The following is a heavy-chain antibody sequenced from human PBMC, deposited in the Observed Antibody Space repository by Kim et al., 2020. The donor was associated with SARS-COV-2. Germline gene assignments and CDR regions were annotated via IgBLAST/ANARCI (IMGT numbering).Heavy chain of an antibody. CDR1: GGSISSYY. J-gene: IGHJ6*02. CDR2: IYYSGST. V-gene: IGHV4-59*13. Sequence: SETLSLTCTVSGGSISSYYWSWIRQPPGKGLEWIGYIYYSGSTNYNPSLKSRVTISVDTSKNQFSLKLSSVTAADTAVYYCARGVGYYDILTGYYTVPYYYGMDVWGQGTTVTVSS. D-gene: IGHD3-9*01. CDR3: ARGVGYYDILTGYYTVPYYYGMDV.